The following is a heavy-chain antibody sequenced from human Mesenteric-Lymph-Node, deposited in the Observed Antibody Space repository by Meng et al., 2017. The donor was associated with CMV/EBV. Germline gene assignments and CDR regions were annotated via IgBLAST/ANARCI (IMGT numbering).Heavy chain of an antibody. D-gene: IGHD2-2*01. V-gene: IGHV3-23*01. CDR3: AKGTLGYCSSTSCYASDY. CDR2: ISGSGGST. J-gene: IGHJ4*02. CDR1: TFSSYA. Sequence: TFSSYAMSWVRQAPGKGLEWVSGISGSGGSTYYADSVKGRFTISRDNSKNTLYLQMNSLRVEDTAVYYCAKGTLGYCSSTSCYASDYWGQGTLVTVSS.